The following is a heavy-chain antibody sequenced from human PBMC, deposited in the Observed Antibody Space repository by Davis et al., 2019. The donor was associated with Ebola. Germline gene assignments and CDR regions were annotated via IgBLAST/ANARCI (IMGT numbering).Heavy chain of an antibody. CDR2: IYYSGST. V-gene: IGHV4-30-4*08. Sequence: SETLSLTCTVSGGSISSGGYYWSWIRQHPGKGLEWIGYIYYSGSTYYNPSLKSRVTISVDTSKNQFSLKLSSVTAADTAVYYYARGGERDAFDIWGQGTMVTVSS. J-gene: IGHJ3*02. CDR3: ARGGERDAFDI. D-gene: IGHD3-16*01. CDR1: GGSISSGGYY.